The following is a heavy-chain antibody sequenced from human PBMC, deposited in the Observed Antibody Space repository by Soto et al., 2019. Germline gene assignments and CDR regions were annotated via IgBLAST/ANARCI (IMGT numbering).Heavy chain of an antibody. D-gene: IGHD2-2*02. CDR2: INAGNGNT. CDR3: ARDYIRSYYYYGMDV. CDR1: GYTFTSYA. J-gene: IGHJ6*02. Sequence: ASVKVSCKASGYTFTSYAMHWVRQAPGQRLEWMGWINAGNGNTKYSQKFQGRVTITRDTSASTAYMELSSLRSEDTAVYYCARDYIRSYYYYGMDVWDQETTVTVSS. V-gene: IGHV1-3*01.